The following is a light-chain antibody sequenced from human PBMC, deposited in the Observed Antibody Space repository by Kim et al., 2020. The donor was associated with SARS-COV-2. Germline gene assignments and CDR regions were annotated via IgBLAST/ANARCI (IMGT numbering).Light chain of an antibody. CDR2: MNN. CDR3: AAWDDSLSGVV. J-gene: IGLJ3*02. CDR1: SSNIGSNY. V-gene: IGLV1-47*01. Sequence: QSVLTQPPSASGTPGQRVTISCSGSSSNIGSNYGYWYQQVPGTAPKLLIYMNNQRPSGVPDRFSGSKSGTSASLAISGLRSEDEADYYCAAWDDSLSGVVFGGGTQLTVL.